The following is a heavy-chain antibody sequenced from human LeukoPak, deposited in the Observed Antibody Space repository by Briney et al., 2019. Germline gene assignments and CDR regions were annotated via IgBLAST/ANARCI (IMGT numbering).Heavy chain of an antibody. D-gene: IGHD3-16*01. CDR1: GASISGYY. V-gene: IGHV4-59*08. CDR3: ARHVGKWGFDF. CDR2: IHYSGGP. Sequence: TSETLSLTCTAAGASISGYYWSWIQQPRGKGLEGIGNIHYSGGPKYNPSLKSRVTVSVDTSKNQCSLNLSSLAAADTAVYYCARHVGKWGFDFWGQGTLVTVSS. J-gene: IGHJ4*02.